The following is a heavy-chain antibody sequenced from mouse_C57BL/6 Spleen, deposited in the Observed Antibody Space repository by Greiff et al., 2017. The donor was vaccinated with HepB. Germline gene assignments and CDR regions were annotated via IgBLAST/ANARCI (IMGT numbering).Heavy chain of an antibody. Sequence: EVQGVESGGGLVKPGGSLKLSCAASGFNFSSYAMSWVRQTPEKRLEWVATISDGGSYTYYPANVTGRFTISRDNAKNNLYLQMSHLKSEDTAMYYCARDGTGYAMDDWGQGASVTVTS. CDR1: GFNFSSYA. D-gene: IGHD4-1*01. CDR2: ISDGGSYT. J-gene: IGHJ4*01. CDR3: ARDGTGYAMDD. V-gene: IGHV5-4*01.